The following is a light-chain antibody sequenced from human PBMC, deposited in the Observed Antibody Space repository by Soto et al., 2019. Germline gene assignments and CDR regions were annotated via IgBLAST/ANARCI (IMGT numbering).Light chain of an antibody. CDR1: GSNIGTHA. CDR3: AAWDDSLRAVV. V-gene: IGLV1-44*01. Sequence: QLVLTQSPSESATPGQRVTISCSGSGSNIGTHAVNWYQQVPGTAPTLLIFRNHQRPSGVPDRFSGSKSGTSASLAISGPQSEDEADYYCAAWDDSLRAVVFGGGTKVTVL. J-gene: IGLJ2*01. CDR2: RNH.